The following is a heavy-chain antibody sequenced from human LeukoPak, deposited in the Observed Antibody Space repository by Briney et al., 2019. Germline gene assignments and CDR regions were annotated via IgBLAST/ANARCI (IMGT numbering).Heavy chain of an antibody. V-gene: IGHV4-61*01. CDR1: GGPFSSGSYY. Sequence: SETLSLTCTVSGGPFSSGSYYWSWIRQPPGKGLEWIGYIYYSGSTNYNPSLKSRVTISVDTSKNQFSLKLSSVTATDTAVYYCGRGEKVLDYFDYWGRGPLAPVPS. CDR3: GRGEKVLDYFDY. J-gene: IGHJ4*02. CDR2: IYYSGST. D-gene: IGHD3-16*01.